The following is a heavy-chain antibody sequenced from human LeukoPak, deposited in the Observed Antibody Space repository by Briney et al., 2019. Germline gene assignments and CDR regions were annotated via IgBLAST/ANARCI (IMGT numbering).Heavy chain of an antibody. V-gene: IGHV1-18*01. J-gene: IGHJ4*02. CDR1: GYTFTSYG. Sequence: ASVKVSCKASGYTFTSYGISWVRQAPGQGLEWMGWISAYNGNTNYAQKLQGRVTMTTDTSTSTAYKELRSLRSDDTAVYYCARDGAFYYDSSGYSFDYWGQGTLVTVSS. CDR2: ISAYNGNT. CDR3: ARDGAFYYDSSGYSFDY. D-gene: IGHD3-22*01.